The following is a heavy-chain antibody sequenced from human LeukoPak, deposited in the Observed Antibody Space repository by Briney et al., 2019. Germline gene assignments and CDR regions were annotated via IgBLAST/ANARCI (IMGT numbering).Heavy chain of an antibody. J-gene: IGHJ6*03. CDR3: ARMERDSSSLAYYYYYMDV. CDR2: IYTSGST. CDR1: GGSISNYY. V-gene: IGHV4-4*07. Sequence: SETLSLTCTVSGGSISNYYWSWSWIRQPAGKGLEWIGRIYTSGSTNYNPSLKSRVTMSVDTSKKQFSLKLNSVTAADTAVYYCARMERDSSSLAYYYYYMDVWGKGTTVTVSS. D-gene: IGHD6-13*01.